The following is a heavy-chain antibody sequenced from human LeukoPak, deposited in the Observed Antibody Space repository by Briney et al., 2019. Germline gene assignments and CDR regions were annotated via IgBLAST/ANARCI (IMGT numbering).Heavy chain of an antibody. Sequence: PSETLSLTCTVSGGSISSYYWSWIRQPPGKGLEWIGYIYYSGSTNYNPSLKSRVTISVDTSKNQFSLKLSSVTAADTAVYYCARHYCSSTSCHTGGWFDPWGQGTLVTVSS. CDR1: GGSISSYY. CDR3: ARHYCSSTSCHTGGWFDP. J-gene: IGHJ5*02. D-gene: IGHD2-2*02. CDR2: IYYSGST. V-gene: IGHV4-59*08.